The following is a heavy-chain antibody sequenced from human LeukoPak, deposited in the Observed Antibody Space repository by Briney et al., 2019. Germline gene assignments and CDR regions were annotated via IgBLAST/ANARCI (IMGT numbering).Heavy chain of an antibody. V-gene: IGHV3-23*01. CDR3: AKGTHFDFWSGYYGLDY. J-gene: IGHJ4*02. Sequence: GGSLRLSCAASGFTLSSYAMSWVRQAPGRGLEWVSGVGGSGGTTYYSGSVKGRCTISRDNSKNTLYLQMHSLRAEDTAVYYCAKGTHFDFWSGYYGLDYWGQGTLVTVSS. CDR1: GFTLSSYA. CDR2: VGGSGGTT. D-gene: IGHD3-3*01.